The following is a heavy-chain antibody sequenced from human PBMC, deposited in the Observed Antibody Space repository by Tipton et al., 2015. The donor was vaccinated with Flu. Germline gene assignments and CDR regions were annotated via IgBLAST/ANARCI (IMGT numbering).Heavy chain of an antibody. V-gene: IGHV4-4*07. Sequence: TLSLTCNVSGGSLSGYYWSWIRQPAGKGLEWIGRIYTSGNTNYSPSLKSRVTMSVDTSKNQFSLKLSSMTAADTAVYYCARGQGNSGWRYFDYWGQGTLVIVSS. CDR3: ARGQGNSGWRYFDY. CDR1: GGSLSGYY. CDR2: IYTSGNT. J-gene: IGHJ4*02. D-gene: IGHD6-19*01.